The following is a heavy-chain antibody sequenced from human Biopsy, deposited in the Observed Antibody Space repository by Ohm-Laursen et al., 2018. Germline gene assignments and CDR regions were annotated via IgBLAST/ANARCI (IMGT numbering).Heavy chain of an antibody. J-gene: IGHJ4*02. Sequence: GSLRLSCAASGFAFRSSWMYWVRQAPGKGLEWVSVIYTGGTTHYADSVRGRFTISRDNSKNTLYLQMNSLRAEDTAVYYCARHHCTNGVCLGVYFDYWGQGTLVTVSS. CDR3: ARHHCTNGVCLGVYFDY. CDR1: GFAFRSSW. D-gene: IGHD2-8*01. V-gene: IGHV3-66*04. CDR2: IYTGGTT.